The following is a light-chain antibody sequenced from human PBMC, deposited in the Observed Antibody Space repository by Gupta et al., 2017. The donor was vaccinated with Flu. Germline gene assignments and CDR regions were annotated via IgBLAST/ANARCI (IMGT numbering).Light chain of an antibody. CDR3: QQRSNGPSFT. V-gene: IGKV3-11*01. Sequence: EIVLTQSPATLSLSPGERATLSCRASQSVSSYLAWYQQKPGQAPRLLIYDASNRATGIPARFSGSGSATDFSLTISSLEPEDFAVYYCQQRSNGPSFTFGPGTKVDIK. J-gene: IGKJ3*01. CDR1: QSVSSY. CDR2: DAS.